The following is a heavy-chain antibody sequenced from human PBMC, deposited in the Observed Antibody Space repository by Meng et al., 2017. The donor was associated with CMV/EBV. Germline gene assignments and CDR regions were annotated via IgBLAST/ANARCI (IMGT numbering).Heavy chain of an antibody. CDR2: ISAYNGNT. V-gene: IGHV1-18*01. D-gene: IGHD3-3*01. CDR1: GYTFTSYG. Sequence: ASVKVSCKASGYTFTSYGITWVRQAPGQGLEWMGWISAYNGNTNYAQKLQGRVTMTTDTSTSTAYMELRSLRSDDTAVYYCARDQYDFWSAYYEGDYFNYWGQGTLVTVSS. CDR3: ARDQYDFWSAYYEGDYFNY. J-gene: IGHJ4*02.